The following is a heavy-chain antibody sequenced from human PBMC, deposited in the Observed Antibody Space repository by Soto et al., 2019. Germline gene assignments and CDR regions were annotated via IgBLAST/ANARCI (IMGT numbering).Heavy chain of an antibody. J-gene: IGHJ4*02. D-gene: IGHD3-10*01. V-gene: IGHV1-69*01. CDR2: IIPIFGTP. Sequence: QVQLVQSGAEVKKPVSSVKVSCKASGGIVITYAISWLRQAPGQGLEWMGGIIPIFGTPNDAQRFQGRVTITADESTRTAYMELSRLRSEDTAVYYCARVRDDYGSGNYYNRIDFWGQGTLVTVSS. CDR3: ARVRDDYGSGNYYNRIDF. CDR1: GGIVITYA.